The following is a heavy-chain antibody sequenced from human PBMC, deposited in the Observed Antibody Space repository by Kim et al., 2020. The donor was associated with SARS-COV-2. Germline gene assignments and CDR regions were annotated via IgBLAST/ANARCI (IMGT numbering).Heavy chain of an antibody. CDR3: ARGISRAMTTALLY. V-gene: IGHV3-74*01. Sequence: ADSVKGRFTISRDNAKNTLYLQMNSLRAEDTALYYCARGISRAMTTALLYWGQGTLVTVSS. D-gene: IGHD4-4*01. J-gene: IGHJ4*02.